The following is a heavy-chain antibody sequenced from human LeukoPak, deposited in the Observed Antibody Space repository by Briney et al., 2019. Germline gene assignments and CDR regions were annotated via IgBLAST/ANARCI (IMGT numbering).Heavy chain of an antibody. CDR2: IYYSGST. V-gene: IGHV4-39*07. D-gene: IGHD4-17*01. CDR3: ARVFYGDYGDAFDI. J-gene: IGHJ3*02. Sequence: SETLSLTCTVSGGSISSSSYYWGWIRQPPGKGLEWIGSIYYSGSTYYNPSLKSRVTISVDTSKNQFSLKLSSVTAADTAVYYCARVFYGDYGDAFDIWGQGTMVTVSS. CDR1: GGSISSSSYY.